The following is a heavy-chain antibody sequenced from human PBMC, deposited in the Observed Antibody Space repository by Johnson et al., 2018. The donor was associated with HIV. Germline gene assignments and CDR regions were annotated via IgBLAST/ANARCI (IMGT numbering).Heavy chain of an antibody. V-gene: IGHV3-23*04. D-gene: IGHD3-3*01. CDR2: ISGSGGRT. CDR1: GFTFGSYA. CDR3: VKDLGLQFMEGSTAPADAFHI. Sequence: VQVVESGGGLVQPGGSLRLSCAASGFTFGSYAMSWVRQAPGKGLEWVSIISGSGGRTYYADSVKGRFTISRDNSRNTLLLQMNSLRAEDTAVYYCVKDLGLQFMEGSTAPADAFHIWGQGTMVTVSS. J-gene: IGHJ3*02.